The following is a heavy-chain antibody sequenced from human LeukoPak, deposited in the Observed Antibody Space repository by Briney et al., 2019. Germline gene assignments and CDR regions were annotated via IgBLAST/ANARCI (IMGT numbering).Heavy chain of an antibody. Sequence: ASVKVSCKASGYTFTGYYMHWVRQAPGQGLEWMGRINPNSGGTNYAQKFQGRVAMTRDTSISTAYMELSRLRSDDTAVYYCARAIYSYGSMPSGYWGQGTLVTVSS. D-gene: IGHD5-18*01. V-gene: IGHV1-2*06. J-gene: IGHJ4*02. CDR1: GYTFTGYY. CDR2: INPNSGGT. CDR3: ARAIYSYGSMPSGY.